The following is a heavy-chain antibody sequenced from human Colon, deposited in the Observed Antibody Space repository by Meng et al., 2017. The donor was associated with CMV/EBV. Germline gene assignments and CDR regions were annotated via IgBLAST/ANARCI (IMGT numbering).Heavy chain of an antibody. D-gene: IGHD4-17*01. CDR1: GGSISSSNYY. J-gene: IGHJ4*02. CDR2: IYYSGYT. CDR3: ATDYGDYYFDR. V-gene: IGHV4-39*07. Sequence: QLHMHGAGPWLCTASRTLSLTCTVAGGSISSSNYYWGWIRQTPGKGLEWIGNIYYSGYTYYNPSLKSRLTISVDTYKNQFSLKLTSVTAADTAVYYCATDYGDYYFDRWGQGTLVTVSS.